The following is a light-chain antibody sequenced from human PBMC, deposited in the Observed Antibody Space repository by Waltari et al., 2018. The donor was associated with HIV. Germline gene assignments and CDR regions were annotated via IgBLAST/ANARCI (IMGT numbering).Light chain of an antibody. Sequence: NFMLTQPHSVSESPGKTVTISCTRSSGSIASKYVKWFQQRPGSAPTTVLYEYKERPSGVPDRFSGSIDTSSNSASLTISGLRTEDEADYFCHSYDTTNQVFGGGTKLTVL. CDR1: SGSIASKY. J-gene: IGLJ3*02. CDR3: HSYDTTNQV. V-gene: IGLV6-57*04. CDR2: EYK.